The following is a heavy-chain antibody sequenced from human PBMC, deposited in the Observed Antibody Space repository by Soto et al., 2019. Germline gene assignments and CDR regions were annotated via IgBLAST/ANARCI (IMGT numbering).Heavy chain of an antibody. V-gene: IGHV3-23*01. CDR1: GFTFSSYA. CDR3: AKEGKDCSSTSCRYYYYYYMDV. J-gene: IGHJ6*03. D-gene: IGHD2-2*01. Sequence: EVQLLESGGGLVQPGGSLRLSCAASGFTFSSYAMSWVRQAPGKGLEWVSAISGSGGSTYYADSVKGRFTISRDNSKNTLYLQMNSLRAEDTAVYYCAKEGKDCSSTSCRYYYYYYMDVWGKGTTVTVSS. CDR2: ISGSGGST.